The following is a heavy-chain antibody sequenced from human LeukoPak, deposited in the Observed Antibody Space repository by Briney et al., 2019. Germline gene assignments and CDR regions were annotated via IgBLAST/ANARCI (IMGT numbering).Heavy chain of an antibody. D-gene: IGHD6-19*01. CDR1: GGSISSSSYY. Sequence: SETLSLTCTVSGGSISSSSYYWGWIPQPPGKGLEWIGSIYYSGSTYYNPSLKSRVTISVDTSKNQFSLKLSSVTAADTAVYYCARGRSSGWYSHWYFDLWGRGTLVTVSS. CDR3: ARGRSSGWYSHWYFDL. J-gene: IGHJ2*01. V-gene: IGHV4-39*07. CDR2: IYYSGST.